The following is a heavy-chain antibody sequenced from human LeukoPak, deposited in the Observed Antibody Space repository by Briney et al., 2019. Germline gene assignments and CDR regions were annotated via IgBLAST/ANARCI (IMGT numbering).Heavy chain of an antibody. V-gene: IGHV4-61*02. D-gene: IGHD2-15*01. CDR2: IYTSGST. J-gene: IGHJ6*02. CDR1: GGSISSGGYY. Sequence: PSETLSLTCTVSGGSISSGGYYWSWIRQPAGKGLEWIGRIYTSGSTNYNPPLKSRVTISVDTSKNQFSLKLSSVTAADTAVYYCARVQRQYCSGGSCYSDQYYYYYGMDVWGQGTTVTVSS. CDR3: ARVQRQYCSGGSCYSDQYYYYYGMDV.